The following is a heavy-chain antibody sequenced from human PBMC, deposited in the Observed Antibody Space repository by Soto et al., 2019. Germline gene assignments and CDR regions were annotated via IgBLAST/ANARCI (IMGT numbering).Heavy chain of an antibody. CDR1: GFTFSDYY. CDR3: ASKPYSSSWSDY. Sequence: QVQLVESGGGLVKPGGSLRLSCAASGFTFSDYYMSWIRQAPGKGLEWVSYISSSGSTIYYADSVKGRFTISRDNAKNPRYLQMHSLRAEDTAVYSCASKPYSSSWSDYWGQGTLVTVSS. CDR2: ISSSGSTI. V-gene: IGHV3-11*01. J-gene: IGHJ4*02. D-gene: IGHD6-13*01.